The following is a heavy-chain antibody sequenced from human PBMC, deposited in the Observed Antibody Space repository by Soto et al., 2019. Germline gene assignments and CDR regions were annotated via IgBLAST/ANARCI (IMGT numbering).Heavy chain of an antibody. Sequence: PSETLSLTCTVSGGSISSHYWSGGRQAPGKGLEWIGPIYYRGSTSYNPSLRSRSTISVDTSNNQFSLKLNSVTTADTAVYYCARDGREASGMDVWGQGTKVTVSS. CDR2: IYYRGST. D-gene: IGHD1-26*01. CDR3: ARDGREASGMDV. CDR1: GGSISSHY. V-gene: IGHV4-59*11. J-gene: IGHJ6*02.